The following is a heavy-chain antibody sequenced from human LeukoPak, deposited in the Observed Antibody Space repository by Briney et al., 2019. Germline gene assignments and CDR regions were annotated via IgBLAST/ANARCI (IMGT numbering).Heavy chain of an antibody. CDR1: GGSISSYY. D-gene: IGHD2-2*01. CDR3: ARDGIVVVPAAMRGYYYYMDV. J-gene: IGHJ6*03. V-gene: IGHV4-4*07. Sequence: PSEALSLTCTVSGGSISSYYWSWIRQPAGKGLEWIGRIYTSGSTNYNPYLKSRVIISVDKSKNQFSLKLSSVTAADTAVYYCARDGIVVVPAAMRGYYYYMDVWGKGTTVTVSS. CDR2: IYTSGST.